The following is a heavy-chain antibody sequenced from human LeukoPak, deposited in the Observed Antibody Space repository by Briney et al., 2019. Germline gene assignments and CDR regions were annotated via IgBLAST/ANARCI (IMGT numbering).Heavy chain of an antibody. V-gene: IGHV3-23*01. CDR3: AKDRRWLSGIDY. CDR1: GFTFSSYA. CDR2: ISGSGGST. Sequence: VGSLRLSCAASGFTFSSYAMSWVRQAPGKGLEWVSAISGSGGSTYYADSVKGRFTISRDNSKNTLYLQMNSLRAEDTAVYYCAKDRRWLSGIDYWGQGTLVTVSS. J-gene: IGHJ4*02. D-gene: IGHD3-10*01.